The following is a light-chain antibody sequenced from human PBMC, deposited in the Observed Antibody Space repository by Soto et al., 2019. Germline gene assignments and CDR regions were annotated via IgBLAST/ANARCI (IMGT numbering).Light chain of an antibody. J-gene: IGKJ4*01. CDR1: QGVSTW. V-gene: IGKV1-12*01. CDR2: GAS. CDR3: QQANSFPLT. Sequence: DIRMTQSPSSVSASIGDRVIINCRASQGVSTWLAWFQQKPGKAPKLLISGASKLQSGVPSRFSGSGSGTDFSLTISSLQPEDFATYYCQQANSFPLTFGGGTKVEIK.